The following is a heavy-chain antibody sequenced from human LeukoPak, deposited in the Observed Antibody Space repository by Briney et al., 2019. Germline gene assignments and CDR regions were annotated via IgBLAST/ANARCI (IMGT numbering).Heavy chain of an antibody. CDR3: GKGGAVSSKSITMIRGTRRYYYYMDV. Sequence: GGSLRLSCAASGFTFSSYWMSWVRQAPGKGLEWVANIKQDGSEKYYVDSVKGRFTISRDNAKNSLYLQMKSLRAEDTAVYYCGKGGAVSSKSITMIRGTRRYYYYMDVWGKGTTVTISS. CDR1: GFTFSSYW. D-gene: IGHD3-10*01. CDR2: IKQDGSEK. J-gene: IGHJ6*03. V-gene: IGHV3-7*03.